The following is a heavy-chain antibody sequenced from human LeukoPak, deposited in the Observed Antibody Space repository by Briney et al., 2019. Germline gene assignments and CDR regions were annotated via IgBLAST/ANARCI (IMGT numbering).Heavy chain of an antibody. CDR3: AYGYSSGWYLD. CDR2: IYTSGST. J-gene: IGHJ4*02. CDR1: GGSISSYY. D-gene: IGHD6-19*01. Sequence: SETLSLTCTVSGGSISSYYWSWIRQPAGKGLEWIGRIYTSGSTNYNPSLKGRVTMSVDTSKNQFSLKLSSVTAADTAVYYCAYGYSSGWYLDWGQGTLVTVSS. V-gene: IGHV4-4*07.